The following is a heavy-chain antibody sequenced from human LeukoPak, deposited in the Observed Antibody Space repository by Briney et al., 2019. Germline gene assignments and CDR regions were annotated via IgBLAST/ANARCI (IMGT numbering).Heavy chain of an antibody. J-gene: IGHJ4*02. CDR2: IYWNDDK. Sequence: SGPTVVNPTQTLTLSCTFSGFSLSTIGVGVGWIRQPPGKAMEWLALIYWNDDKRYSPSLKSRLTITKDTSKNQVVLTMTNMDPVDTATYYCAHTLWQVWFDYWGQGTLVTVSS. V-gene: IGHV2-5*01. D-gene: IGHD3-16*01. CDR1: GFSLSTIGVG. CDR3: AHTLWQVWFDY.